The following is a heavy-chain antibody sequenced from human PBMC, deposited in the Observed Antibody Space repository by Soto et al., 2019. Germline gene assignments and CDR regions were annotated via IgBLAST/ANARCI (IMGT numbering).Heavy chain of an antibody. J-gene: IGHJ4*02. Sequence: PGGSLRLSCAASGITLSSYAMSWVRQAPGKGPEWVSGISASGGSTSYADSVKGRFTISRDNSKNTLYLQMNSPRADDTAVYHCAKGQNSGTYRFYFDYWGQGALVTVSS. V-gene: IGHV3-23*01. CDR3: AKGQNSGTYRFYFDY. D-gene: IGHD1-26*01. CDR1: GITLSSYA. CDR2: ISASGGST.